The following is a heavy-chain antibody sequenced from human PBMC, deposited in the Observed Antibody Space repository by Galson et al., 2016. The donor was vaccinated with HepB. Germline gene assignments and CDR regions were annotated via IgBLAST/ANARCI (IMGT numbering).Heavy chain of an antibody. V-gene: IGHV5-51*01. CDR3: ARRGDGYKFDN. Sequence: QSGAAVKQPGESLKISSPGSGYKISNYWVACVRQMPGEGLEWIGVVHPGDSDTPYRPSFPGQGTISTDKARTTAYVPWSSLRASDTAMYYCARRGDGYKFDNWGQGTLVTVSS. CDR2: VHPGDSDT. CDR1: GYKISNYW. J-gene: IGHJ4*02. D-gene: IGHD5-24*01.